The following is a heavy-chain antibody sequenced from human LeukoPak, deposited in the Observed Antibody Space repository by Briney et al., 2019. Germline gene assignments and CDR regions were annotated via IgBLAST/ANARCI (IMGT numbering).Heavy chain of an antibody. CDR2: INPNSGGT. D-gene: IGHD3-22*01. CDR1: GGTFSSYA. CDR3: ARSAPYYYDSSASATKGVDY. Sequence: ASVKVSCKASGGTFSSYAISWVRQAPGQGLEWMGWINPNSGGTNYAQKFQGRVTMTRDTSISTAYMELSRLRSDDTAVYYCARSAPYYYDSSASATKGVDYWGQGTLVTVSS. J-gene: IGHJ4*02. V-gene: IGHV1-2*02.